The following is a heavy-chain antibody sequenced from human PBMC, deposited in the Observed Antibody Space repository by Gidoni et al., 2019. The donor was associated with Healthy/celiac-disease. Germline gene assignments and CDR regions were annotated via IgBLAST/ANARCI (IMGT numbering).Heavy chain of an antibody. CDR1: GFSLSNARMG. CDR2: IFSNDET. J-gene: IGHJ2*01. V-gene: IGHV2-26*01. D-gene: IGHD5-12*01. CDR3: ARIRKMATIYWNFDL. Sequence: QVTLKESGPVLVKPTETLTLTCTVSGFSLSNARMGVSWVRPPPGKALGLLSHIFSNDETSYSTSLKSRLTISKDTSKSQVVLTMTNMDPVDTATYYCARIRKMATIYWNFDLWGRGTLVTVSS.